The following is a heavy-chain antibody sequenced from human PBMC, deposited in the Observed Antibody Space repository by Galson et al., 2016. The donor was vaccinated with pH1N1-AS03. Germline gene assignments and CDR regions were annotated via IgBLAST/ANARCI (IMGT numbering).Heavy chain of an antibody. CDR3: AKAGDSGYYEYYFDY. J-gene: IGHJ4*02. CDR1: GFSFDDYA. Sequence: SLRLSCAASGFSFDDYAMYWVRQAPGKGLEWVSTISWNGGGMDYADSVKGRFTISRDNAMNSLYLHTNSLKAEDTALYYCAKAGDSGYYEYYFDYWGQGTLVTVSS. D-gene: IGHD3-22*01. V-gene: IGHV3-9*01. CDR2: ISWNGGGM.